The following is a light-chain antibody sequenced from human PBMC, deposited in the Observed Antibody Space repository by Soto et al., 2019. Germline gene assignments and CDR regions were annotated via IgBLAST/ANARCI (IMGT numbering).Light chain of an antibody. V-gene: IGKV3-20*01. J-gene: IGKJ1*01. CDR1: QSVSSSY. CDR3: QQYGSLLWT. Sequence: EIVLPQSPGTLSLSAGERATLSCRASQSVSSSYLAWYQQKPGQAPRLLIYGASSRATGIPDRFSGSGSGTDFTLTISRLEPEDFAVYYCQQYGSLLWTFGQGTKVEIK. CDR2: GAS.